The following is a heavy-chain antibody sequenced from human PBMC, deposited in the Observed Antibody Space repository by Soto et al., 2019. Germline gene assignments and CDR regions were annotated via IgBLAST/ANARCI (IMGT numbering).Heavy chain of an antibody. CDR1: GVSINSDSFF. J-gene: IGHJ4*02. CDR3: ARHAQLELDGY. D-gene: IGHD1-1*01. Sequence: QLQLQESGPGLVKPSETLSLTCTVSGVSINSDSFFWGWIRQPPGKGLEWIGSINYGGNTYYSGNPYYNPSLKRXDTXPXVTSKHQFSLKLSSVTPADTAVYYCARHAQLELDGYWGQGTLVTVSS. CDR2: INYGGNTYYSGNP. V-gene: IGHV4-39*01.